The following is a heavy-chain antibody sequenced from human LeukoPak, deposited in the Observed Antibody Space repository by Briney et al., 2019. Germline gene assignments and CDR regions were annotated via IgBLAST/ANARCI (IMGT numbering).Heavy chain of an antibody. CDR3: ARACSGGGCYLAAFDI. V-gene: IGHV3-23*01. CDR1: GFTFSSYA. D-gene: IGHD2-15*01. CDR2: ISNSGFST. Sequence: GGSLTLSCAASGFTFSSYALSSVRQAPGKGLEWVSAISNSGFSTYYADSVNGRFTISRDNSKNTLYLQISSLRAEDTAVYYCARACSGGGCYLAAFDIWGQGTMVTVSS. J-gene: IGHJ3*02.